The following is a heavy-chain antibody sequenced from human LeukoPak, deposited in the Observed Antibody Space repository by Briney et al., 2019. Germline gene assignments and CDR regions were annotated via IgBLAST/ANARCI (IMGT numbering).Heavy chain of an antibody. Sequence: ASVKVSCKASGGTFSSYAISWVRQAPGQGLEWMGGIIPIFGTANYAQKFQGRVTITADKSTSTAYMELSSLRSEGTAVYYCARGSYGSLFFDYWGQGTLVTVSS. CDR1: GGTFSSYA. J-gene: IGHJ4*02. V-gene: IGHV1-69*06. D-gene: IGHD5-18*01. CDR3: ARGSYGSLFFDY. CDR2: IIPIFGTA.